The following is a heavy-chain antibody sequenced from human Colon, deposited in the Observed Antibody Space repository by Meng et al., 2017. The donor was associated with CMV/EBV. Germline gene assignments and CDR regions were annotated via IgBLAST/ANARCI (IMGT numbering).Heavy chain of an antibody. D-gene: IGHD5-12*01. J-gene: IGHJ6*02. CDR3: GYSGYDQPGSYYYYGMDV. Sequence: SVQVSCKASGGTFSSYAISWVRQAPGQGLEWMGGIIPILGIANYAQKFQGRVTITADKSTSTAYMELSSLRSEDTAVYYCGYSGYDQPGSYYYYGMDVWGQGTTVTVSS. CDR2: IIPILGIA. CDR1: GGTFSSYA. V-gene: IGHV1-69*10.